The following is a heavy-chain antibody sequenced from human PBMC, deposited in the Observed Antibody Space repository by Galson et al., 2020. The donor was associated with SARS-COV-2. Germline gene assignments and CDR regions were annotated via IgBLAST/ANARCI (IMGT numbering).Heavy chain of an antibody. CDR2: IYWDDDK. V-gene: IGHV2-5*02. D-gene: IGHD5-18*01. Sequence: KMSGPTLVKPTQTLTLTCNFSGFSLTTTTMAVGWIRQPPGKALEWLALIYWDDDKRFSPSLKSRLTITKDTSKNQVVLTMTSMDPVDTATYYCARYRLTYFDYWGQGTLGSVSS. CDR3: ARYRLTYFDY. CDR1: GFSLTTTTMA. J-gene: IGHJ4*02.